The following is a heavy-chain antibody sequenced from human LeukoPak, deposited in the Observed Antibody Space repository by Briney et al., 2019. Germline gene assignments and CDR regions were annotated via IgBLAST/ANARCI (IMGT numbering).Heavy chain of an antibody. CDR1: GFTFSSYA. CDR3: AKGGYCSSTSCYLGAFDI. J-gene: IGHJ3*02. D-gene: IGHD2-2*01. V-gene: IGHV3-23*01. Sequence: QPGGSLRLSCAASGFTFSSYAMSWVRQAPGKGLEWVSAISGSGGSTYYADSVKGRFTISRDNSKNTLYLQMNSLRAEDTAVYYCAKGGYCSSTSCYLGAFDIRGQGTMVTVSS. CDR2: ISGSGGST.